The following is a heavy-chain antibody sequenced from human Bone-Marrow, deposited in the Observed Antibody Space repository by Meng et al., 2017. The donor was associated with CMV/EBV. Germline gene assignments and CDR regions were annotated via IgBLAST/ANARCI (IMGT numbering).Heavy chain of an antibody. Sequence: GSLRLTWTVSGGTISSYYWSWIRQPPGKGLEWIGYIYYSGSTNYNPSLKSRVTISVDTSKNQFSLKLSSVTAADTAVYYCAIGYCSSTSCYRGYGMDVWGQGTTVTVSS. CDR1: GGTISSYY. CDR2: IYYSGST. J-gene: IGHJ6*02. D-gene: IGHD2-2*02. CDR3: AIGYCSSTSCYRGYGMDV. V-gene: IGHV4-59*01.